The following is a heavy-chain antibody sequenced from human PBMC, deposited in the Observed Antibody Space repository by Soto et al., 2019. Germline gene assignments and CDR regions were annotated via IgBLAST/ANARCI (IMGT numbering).Heavy chain of an antibody. CDR2: INHSGST. J-gene: IGHJ4*02. CDR3: ARGLSPSLYRSGWYYFDY. CDR1: GGSFSGYY. D-gene: IGHD6-19*01. V-gene: IGHV4-34*01. Sequence: SETLSLTCAVYGGSFSGYYWSWIRQPPGKGLEWIGEINHSGSTNYNPSLKSRVTISVDTSKNQFSLKLSSVTAADTAVYYCARGLSPSLYRSGWYYFDYWGQGTLVTVSS.